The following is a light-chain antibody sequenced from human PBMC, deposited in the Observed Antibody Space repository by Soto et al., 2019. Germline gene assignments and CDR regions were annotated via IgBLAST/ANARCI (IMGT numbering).Light chain of an antibody. J-gene: IGKJ1*01. Sequence: EIVLTQSPGTLSLSPGERATLSCRTSESVTSTYLAWYQQRPGQPPRLLIYGASGRATGIPDRFTGSGSGTDFTLTISRLEPEDCAVYYCQQYGSSPWTFGQGTTVEIK. CDR3: QQYGSSPWT. CDR1: ESVTSTY. V-gene: IGKV3-20*01. CDR2: GAS.